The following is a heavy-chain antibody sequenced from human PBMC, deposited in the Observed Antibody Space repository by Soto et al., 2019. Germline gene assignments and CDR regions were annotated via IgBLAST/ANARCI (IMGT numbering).Heavy chain of an antibody. CDR3: TRMMATRPGRYSFDI. V-gene: IGHV3-23*01. D-gene: IGHD6-6*01. J-gene: IGHJ3*02. Sequence: GGSLRLSCAASGFTFNTYAMSWVRQAPGKGLEWVSAISDSGGSTFYADSVKGRFTISRDNSKNTLYLQMNSLRAEDTAVYYCTRMMATRPGRYSFDIWGQGTMVTVSS. CDR2: ISDSGGST. CDR1: GFTFNTYA.